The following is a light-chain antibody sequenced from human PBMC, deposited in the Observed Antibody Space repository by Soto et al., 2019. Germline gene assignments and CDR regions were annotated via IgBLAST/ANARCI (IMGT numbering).Light chain of an antibody. CDR2: GAS. J-gene: IGKJ5*01. Sequence: EIVMTQPPATLSVSPVETATLSCRASQRVSSNLSCYQQKPGQAPRLLIYGASHRAAGIPARFSGSGFGTDFTLTISSLEPEDAAVYYCQQRSNWPPIAFGQGTRLEIK. CDR1: QRVSSN. V-gene: IGKV3-11*01. CDR3: QQRSNWPPIA.